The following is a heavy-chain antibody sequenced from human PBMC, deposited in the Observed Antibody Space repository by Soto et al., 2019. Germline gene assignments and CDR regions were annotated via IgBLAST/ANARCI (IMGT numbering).Heavy chain of an antibody. CDR2: IRSKAYGGTT. J-gene: IGHJ3*02. Sequence: GGSLRLSCTASGFTFGDYAMSWFRQAPGKGLEWVGFIRSKAYGGTTEYAASVKGRFTISRDDSKSIAYLQMNSLKTEDTAVYYCTPTVGTYDSSGYLTWDAFDIWGRGTMVTVS. CDR1: GFTFGDYA. CDR3: TPTVGTYDSSGYLTWDAFDI. V-gene: IGHV3-49*03. D-gene: IGHD3-22*01.